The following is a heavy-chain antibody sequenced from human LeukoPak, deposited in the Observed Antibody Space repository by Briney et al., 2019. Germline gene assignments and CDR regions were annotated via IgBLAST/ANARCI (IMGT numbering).Heavy chain of an antibody. Sequence: PSETLSLTCTVSGGSISSSSYYWGWIRQPPGKGLEWIGSIYYSGSAYYNPSLKSRVTISVDTSKNQFSLKLSSVTAADTAVYYCARERAAAAGTGIYYYYYMDVWGKGTTVTVSS. V-gene: IGHV4-39*07. CDR3: ARERAAAAGTGIYYYYYMDV. CDR1: GGSISSSSYY. J-gene: IGHJ6*03. CDR2: IYYSGSA. D-gene: IGHD6-13*01.